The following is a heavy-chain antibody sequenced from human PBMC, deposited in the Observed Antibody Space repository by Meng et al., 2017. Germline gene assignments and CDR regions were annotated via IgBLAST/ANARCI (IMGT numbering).Heavy chain of an antibody. V-gene: IGHV3-30*04. CDR1: GFTFSSYA. J-gene: IGHJ4*02. CDR3: ATPIGAVVAATGAFDY. Sequence: GESLKISCAASGFTFSSYAMHWVRQAPGKGLEWVAVISDDGSNKYYADSVKGRFTIFRDNSKNTLYLQMNSLRAEDTAVYYCATPIGAVVAATGAFDYWGQGTLVTVSS. D-gene: IGHD2-15*01. CDR2: ISDDGSNK.